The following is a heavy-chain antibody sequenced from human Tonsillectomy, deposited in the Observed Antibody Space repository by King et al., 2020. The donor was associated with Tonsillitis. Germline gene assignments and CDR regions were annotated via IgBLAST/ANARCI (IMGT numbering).Heavy chain of an antibody. V-gene: IGHV1-2*02. CDR1: GYTFTGYF. D-gene: IGHD3-16*01. J-gene: IGHJ4*02. CDR3: ARVMGQCPHRAYDY. CDR2: INPDSGGT. Sequence: QLVQSGAEVKKPGASVNVSCKASGYTFTGYFLHWVRQAPGQGFQWMGWINPDSGGTKYAQSLQGRVAMARDTSSSIVYMYLSGLTSDDTAVYYCARVMGQCPHRAYDYWGQGTLVTVSS.